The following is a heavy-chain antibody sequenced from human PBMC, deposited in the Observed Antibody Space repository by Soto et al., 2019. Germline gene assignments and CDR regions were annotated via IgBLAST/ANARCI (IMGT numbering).Heavy chain of an antibody. CDR3: AKGYCSSTDCSFNY. V-gene: IGHV3-23*01. Sequence: HPWGSLRLSCAASGFTFSNFAMNWVRQVPGNGLEWVSIISGTGDTTYYADSVKGRFTISRGNSRGSLYLQMSSLRAEDTAVYYCAKGYCSSTDCSFNYWGQGTLVTVSS. J-gene: IGHJ4*02. CDR2: ISGTGDTT. CDR1: GFTFSNFA. D-gene: IGHD2-2*01.